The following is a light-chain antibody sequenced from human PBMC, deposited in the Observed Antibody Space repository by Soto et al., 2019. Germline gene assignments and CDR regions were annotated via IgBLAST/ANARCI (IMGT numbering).Light chain of an antibody. CDR3: SSYTSKSSLI. CDR2: EVR. J-gene: IGLJ2*01. Sequence: QSALTQPASVSGSPGQSITISCAGTMRDVGAYNLVSWYQQHPGRAPQLIVYEVRNRPSGISFRFSGSKSGNTASLTISGLQAEDEADYYCSSYTSKSSLIFGGGTKLTVL. CDR1: MRDVGAYNL. V-gene: IGLV2-14*01.